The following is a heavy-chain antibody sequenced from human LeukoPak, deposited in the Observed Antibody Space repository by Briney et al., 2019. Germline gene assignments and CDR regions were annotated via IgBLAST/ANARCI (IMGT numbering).Heavy chain of an antibody. V-gene: IGHV1-69*04. D-gene: IGHD5-12*01. CDR3: ARLQGIVATISDQGDY. CDR1: GYTFTSYA. CDR2: IIPILGIA. Sequence: GASVKVSCKASGYTFTSYAISWVRQAPGQGLEWMGRIIPILGIANYAQKFQGRVTITADKSTSTAYMELSSLRSEDTAVYYCARLQGIVATISDQGDYWGQGTLVTVSS. J-gene: IGHJ4*02.